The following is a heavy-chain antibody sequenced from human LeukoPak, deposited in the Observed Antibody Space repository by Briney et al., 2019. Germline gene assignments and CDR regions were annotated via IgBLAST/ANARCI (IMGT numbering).Heavy chain of an antibody. J-gene: IGHJ1*01. CDR2: IYSDGNT. D-gene: IGHD1-26*01. V-gene: IGHV3-53*01. Sequence: GGSLRLSCAASGFTVSSNYMSWVRQAPGMGLEWVSTIYSDGNTYYPDSVKGRFTISRDGSKNTLYLQLNSLRTEDTAIYYCVREREGSNSEHWGQGTLVTVSS. CDR3: VREREGSNSEH. CDR1: GFTVSSNY.